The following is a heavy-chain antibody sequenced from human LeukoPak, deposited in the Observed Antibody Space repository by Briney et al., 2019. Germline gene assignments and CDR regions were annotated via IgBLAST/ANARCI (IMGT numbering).Heavy chain of an antibody. J-gene: IGHJ4*02. CDR2: ITPSGGGT. D-gene: IGHD6-25*01. V-gene: IGHV1-46*01. CDR1: GYTFTNYY. CDR3: ARGLTSSDVDS. Sequence: ASVKVSCKASGYTFTNYYMHWVRQAPGQGLEWMGMITPSGGGTSYAQKFQGRVTMTRDTSTSTVYMELTSLRSEDTAVYFCARGLTSSDVDSWAQGTLVTVSS.